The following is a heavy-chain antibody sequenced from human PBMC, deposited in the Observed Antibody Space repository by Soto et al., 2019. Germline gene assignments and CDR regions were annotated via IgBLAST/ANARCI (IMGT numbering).Heavy chain of an antibody. CDR1: GGTFSSYA. V-gene: IGHV1-69*12. D-gene: IGHD3-22*01. Sequence: QVQLVQSGAEVKKPGSSVKVSCKASGGTFSSYAISWVRQAPGQGLEWMGGIIPIFGTANYAQKFQGRVTITADESTSTAYMELSSLRSEDTAVYYCARPTRYSYDSSGQSAWFDSWGQGTLVTVSS. CDR2: IIPIFGTA. J-gene: IGHJ5*01. CDR3: ARPTRYSYDSSGQSAWFDS.